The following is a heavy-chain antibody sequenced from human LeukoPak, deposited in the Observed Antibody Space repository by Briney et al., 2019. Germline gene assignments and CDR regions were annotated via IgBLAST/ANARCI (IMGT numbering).Heavy chain of an antibody. CDR3: ARHSGSYYTGFDY. J-gene: IGHJ4*02. CDR2: ISGSGGST. Sequence: GGSLRLSCVASGFTFSTYGMSWVRQAPGKGLEWVSAISGSGGSTYYADSVKGRFTISRDNSKNTLYLQMNSLRAEDTAVYYCARHSGSYYTGFDYWGQGTLVTVSS. D-gene: IGHD1-26*01. CDR1: GFTFSTYG. V-gene: IGHV3-23*01.